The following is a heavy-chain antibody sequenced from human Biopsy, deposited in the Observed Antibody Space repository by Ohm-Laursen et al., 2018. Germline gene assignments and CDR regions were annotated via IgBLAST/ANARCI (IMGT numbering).Heavy chain of an antibody. V-gene: IGHV1-46*01. J-gene: IGHJ4*02. Sequence: ASVKVSCKSSGYSFTSYYMHWVRQAPGQGLEWMGMINPSGSTTSYPQIFQGRVTMTRDTSKSTVYMELSSLRSADTAVYFCARNTGWYGNLYYFDYWGQGTLVTVSS. D-gene: IGHD6-19*01. CDR2: INPSGSTT. CDR1: GYSFTSYY. CDR3: ARNTGWYGNLYYFDY.